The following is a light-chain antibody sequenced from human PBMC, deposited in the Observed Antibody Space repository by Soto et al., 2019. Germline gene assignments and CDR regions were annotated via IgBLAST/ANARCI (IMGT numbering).Light chain of an antibody. CDR2: GAS. CDR3: QQQWT. CDR1: QGIGDT. J-gene: IGKJ1*01. V-gene: IGKV3-20*01. Sequence: EVVMTQSPATLSVSPGEGVTLSCRASQGIGDTLAWYQHKPGQTPRLLIYGASSRATGIPDRFSGSGSGTDFTLTISRLEPEDFAVYYCQQQWTFGQGTKVDI.